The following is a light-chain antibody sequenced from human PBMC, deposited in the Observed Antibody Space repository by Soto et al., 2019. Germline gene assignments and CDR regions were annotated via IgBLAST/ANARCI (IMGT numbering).Light chain of an antibody. J-gene: IGKJ1*01. CDR2: KAS. V-gene: IGKV1-5*03. CDR1: QSISVW. Sequence: DIQMTQSPSTLSASVGDRVPITCRASQSISVWLAWYQQKAGKAPNLLIYKASRLESGVPSRFSGSGSGTKFTLTIASLQPDDFATYYCQQYETFSGTFGPGTKVDI. CDR3: QQYETFSGT.